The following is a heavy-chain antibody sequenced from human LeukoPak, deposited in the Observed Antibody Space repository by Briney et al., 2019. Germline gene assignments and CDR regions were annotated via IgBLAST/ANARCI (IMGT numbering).Heavy chain of an antibody. CDR2: IKEDGSEI. J-gene: IGHJ4*02. D-gene: IGHD6-13*01. Sequence: PGGSLRLSCAASGFTFSNHWMSWVRRAPGKGLQWVANIKEDGSEIWYLDSVRGRFTISRDNAKNSLFLQMNSLRAEDTAVYYCARGPLIAAAGTWWGQGTLVTVSS. CDR3: ARGPLIAAAGTW. V-gene: IGHV3-7*03. CDR1: GFTFSNHW.